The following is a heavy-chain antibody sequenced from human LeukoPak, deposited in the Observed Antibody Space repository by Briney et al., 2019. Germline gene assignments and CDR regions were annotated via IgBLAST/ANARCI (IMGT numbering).Heavy chain of an antibody. J-gene: IGHJ4*02. V-gene: IGHV1-2*02. Sequence: GASVKVSCKASGYTFTGYYMHWVRQAPGQGLEWMGWTNPKSGDTESAQKFQGRVTMTGDTSFSTAYMELSTLRSDDTAVYYCARDVGVSGVVTPFDYWGQGTLVTVSS. CDR2: TNPKSGDT. CDR3: ARDVGVSGVVTPFDY. D-gene: IGHD3-3*01. CDR1: GYTFTGYY.